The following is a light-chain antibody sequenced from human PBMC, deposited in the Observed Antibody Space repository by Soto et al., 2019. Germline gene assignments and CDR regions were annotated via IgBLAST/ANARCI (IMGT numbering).Light chain of an antibody. CDR2: EVN. Sequence: QSVLTQPPSASGSPGQSVTISCTGNSSDVGFYNYVSWFQQHPGKAPKLIIYEVNKRPAGVPDRFSGSKSGNTASLTVSGLQAEDEADYYCSSYAGINNLIFGGGTKVTVL. V-gene: IGLV2-8*01. CDR3: SSYAGINNLI. CDR1: SSDVGFYNY. J-gene: IGLJ2*01.